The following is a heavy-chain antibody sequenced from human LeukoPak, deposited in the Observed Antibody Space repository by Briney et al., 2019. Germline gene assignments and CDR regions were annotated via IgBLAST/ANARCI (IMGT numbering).Heavy chain of an antibody. D-gene: IGHD1-1*01. CDR2: INPNSGGT. Sequence: GASVKVSCKASGYTFTGYYMHWGRQAPGQGLEWMGRINPNSGGTNYAQKFQVRVTMTRDTSISTAYMELSRLRSDDTAVYYCAINPTTGTTTPFDYWGQGTLVTVSS. CDR3: AINPTTGTTTPFDY. J-gene: IGHJ4*02. CDR1: GYTFTGYY. V-gene: IGHV1-2*06.